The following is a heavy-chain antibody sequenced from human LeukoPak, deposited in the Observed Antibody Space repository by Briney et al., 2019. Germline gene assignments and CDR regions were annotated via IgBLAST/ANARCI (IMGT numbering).Heavy chain of an antibody. CDR1: GGSISSYY. D-gene: IGHD5-24*01. CDR3: ARGGWLQLDYYYYYYMDV. CDR2: IYYSGST. V-gene: IGHV4-59*01. Sequence: SETLSLTCTVSGGSISSYYWSWIRQPPGKGLEWIGYIYYSGSTNYNPSLKSRVTISVDTSKNQFSLKLSSVTAADTAVYYCARGGWLQLDYYYYYYMDVWGKGTTVTISS. J-gene: IGHJ6*03.